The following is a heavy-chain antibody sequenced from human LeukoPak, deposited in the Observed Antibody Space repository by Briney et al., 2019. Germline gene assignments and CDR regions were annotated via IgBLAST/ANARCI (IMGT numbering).Heavy chain of an antibody. CDR1: GGTFSSYA. V-gene: IGHV1-69*04. Sequence: GASVKVSCEASGGTFSSYAISWVRQAPGQGLEWMGRIIPRLDIANSAQSFQGRVTITADKSTSTAYMELSSLRSDDTAVYYCAREWYDILTGYQGFQLDYWGQGSLVTVSS. CDR3: AREWYDILTGYQGFQLDY. D-gene: IGHD3-9*01. CDR2: IIPRLDIA. J-gene: IGHJ4*02.